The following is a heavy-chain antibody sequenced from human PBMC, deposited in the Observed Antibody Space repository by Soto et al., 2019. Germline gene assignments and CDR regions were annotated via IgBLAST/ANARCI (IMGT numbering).Heavy chain of an antibody. CDR2: INADNGNT. CDR1: GYTFSGYV. D-gene: IGHD6-19*01. Sequence: KLSCKASGYTFSGYVMHWVRVEPGQRIEWMGWINADNGNTKYSQKFRGRVTITRATSASTAYMELSSLRAEDMAVHDCEGAVAVAAVSAYWVKGTLVPVS. V-gene: IGHV1-3*01. J-gene: IGHJ4*02. CDR3: EGAVAVAAVSAY.